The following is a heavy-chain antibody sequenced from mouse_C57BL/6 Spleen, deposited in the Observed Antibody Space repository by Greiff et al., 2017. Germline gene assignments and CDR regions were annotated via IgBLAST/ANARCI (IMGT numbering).Heavy chain of an antibody. D-gene: IGHD1-1*01. V-gene: IGHV8-12*01. CDR1: GFSLSTSGMG. CDR2: IYWDDDK. Sequence: QVQLKESGPGLLQSSQTLSLTCSFSGFSLSTSGMGVSWIRQPSGKGLEWLAHIYWDDDKRYNTSLKSRPTTSKDTSRNQVFLKITRVDTAYTATYYCARRGAYGSSYGWYFDVWGTGTTVTVSS. CDR3: ARRGAYGSSYGWYFDV. J-gene: IGHJ1*03.